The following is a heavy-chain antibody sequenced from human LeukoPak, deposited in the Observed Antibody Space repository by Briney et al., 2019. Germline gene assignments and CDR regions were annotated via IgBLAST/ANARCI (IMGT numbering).Heavy chain of an antibody. D-gene: IGHD6-13*01. J-gene: IGHJ5*02. CDR1: GYSISSGYY. Sequence: SETLSLTCTVSGYSISSGYYWGWIRQPPGKGLEWIGEINHSGSTNYNPSLKSRVTISVDTSKNQFSLKLSSVTAADTAVYYCAYRGYSSSWYLNWFDPWGQGTLVTVSS. CDR3: AYRGYSSSWYLNWFDP. CDR2: INHSGST. V-gene: IGHV4-38-2*02.